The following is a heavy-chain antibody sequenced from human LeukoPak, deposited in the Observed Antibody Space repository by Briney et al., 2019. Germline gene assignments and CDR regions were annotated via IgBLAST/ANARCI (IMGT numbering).Heavy chain of an antibody. CDR2: ISYDGSNK. CDR3: ASKGDPSV. V-gene: IGHV3-30-3*01. Sequence: GGSLRLSCAASGFTFSSYAMHWVRQAPGKGLEWVAVISYDGSNKYYADSVKGRFTISRDNSKNTLYLQMNSLRAEDTAVYYCASKGDPSVWGQGTLITVSS. D-gene: IGHD2-21*01. J-gene: IGHJ4*02. CDR1: GFTFSSYA.